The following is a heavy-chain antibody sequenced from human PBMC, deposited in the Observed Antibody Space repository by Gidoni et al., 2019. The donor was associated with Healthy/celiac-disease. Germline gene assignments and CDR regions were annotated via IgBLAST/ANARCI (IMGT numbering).Heavy chain of an antibody. CDR1: GFTFSSYS. CDR3: AREGESSGYYPEYFQH. V-gene: IGHV3-48*02. J-gene: IGHJ1*01. D-gene: IGHD3-22*01. Sequence: EVQLVESGGGLVQPGGSLRLSCAAYGFTFSSYSMNWVRQAPGKGLEWVSYISSSSSTIYYADSVKGRFTISRDNAKNSLYLQMNSLRDEDTAVYYCAREGESSGYYPEYFQHWGQGTLVTVSS. CDR2: ISSSSSTI.